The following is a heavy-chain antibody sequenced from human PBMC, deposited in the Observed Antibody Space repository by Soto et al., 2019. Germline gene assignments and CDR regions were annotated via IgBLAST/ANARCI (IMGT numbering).Heavy chain of an antibody. CDR3: ARPPIAVAECWFDP. CDR2: MNPNSGNT. D-gene: IGHD6-19*01. J-gene: IGHJ5*02. Sequence: ASLKVACKTSEYTFTSCDINWVRQATGQGLEWMGGMNPNSGNTGYAQQVQGRATMTRSTSISRAYMERSSLRYEDTAVYYCARPPIAVAECWFDPWG. V-gene: IGHV1-8*01. CDR1: EYTFTSCD.